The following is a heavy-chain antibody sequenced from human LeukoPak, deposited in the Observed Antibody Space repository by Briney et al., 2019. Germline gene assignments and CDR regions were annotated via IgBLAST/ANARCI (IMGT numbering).Heavy chain of an antibody. CDR2: ISGSGGST. CDR3: AKRVGATVLGAFDI. Sequence: PGGSLRLSCAASGFTFNNYAMSWVRQTPGKGLEWVSAISGSGGSTYYADSVKGRFTISRDNSKNTLYLQMNSLRAEDTAVYYCAKRVGATVLGAFDIWGQGTMVTVSS. D-gene: IGHD1-26*01. CDR1: GFTFNNYA. J-gene: IGHJ3*02. V-gene: IGHV3-23*01.